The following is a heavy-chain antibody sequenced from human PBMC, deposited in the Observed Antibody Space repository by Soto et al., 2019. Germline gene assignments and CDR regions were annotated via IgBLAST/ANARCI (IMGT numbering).Heavy chain of an antibody. CDR2: ISSSSSYI. CDR1: GFTFSSYS. J-gene: IGHJ6*02. V-gene: IGHV3-21*01. D-gene: IGHD3-10*01. Sequence: PGWSLRLSCAASGFTFSSYSLNWVRQAPGTGLEWVSSISSSSSYIYYADSVKGRFTISRDNAKNSLYLQMNSLRAEDTAVYYCARGHRFGEIRYYYGMDVWGQGATVTVSS. CDR3: ARGHRFGEIRYYYGMDV.